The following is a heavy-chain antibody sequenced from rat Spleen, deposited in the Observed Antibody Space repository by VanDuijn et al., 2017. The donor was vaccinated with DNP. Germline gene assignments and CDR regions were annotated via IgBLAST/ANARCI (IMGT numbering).Heavy chain of an antibody. CDR3: TRDRVSSIPFDY. J-gene: IGHJ2*01. Sequence: QVQLKESGPGLVQPSQTLSLTCTVSGFSLISYHVHWVRQPSGKGLEWMGVIWNNGGTRYNSVLKSRLSISKDTSKSQVFLKMNSLQTDDTGTYYCTRDRVSSIPFDYWGQGVMVTVSS. CDR2: IWNNGGT. D-gene: IGHD3-1*01. V-gene: IGHV2-41*01. CDR1: GFSLISYH.